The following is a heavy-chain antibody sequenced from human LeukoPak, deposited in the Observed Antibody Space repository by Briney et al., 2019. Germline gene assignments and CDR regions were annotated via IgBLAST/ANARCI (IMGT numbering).Heavy chain of an antibody. CDR2: ISYSGST. CDR1: GGSISNYY. J-gene: IGHJ6*02. D-gene: IGHD3-3*01. Sequence: PSETLSLTCTVSGGSISNYYWSWIRQPPGKGLEWIEYISYSGSTNYNPSLRSRVAISEDTSRNQFSLRLNSVTAADTAVYYCARHIPVIWSSGYYYGMDVWGQGTTVTVSS. CDR3: ARHIPVIWSSGYYYGMDV. V-gene: IGHV4-59*08.